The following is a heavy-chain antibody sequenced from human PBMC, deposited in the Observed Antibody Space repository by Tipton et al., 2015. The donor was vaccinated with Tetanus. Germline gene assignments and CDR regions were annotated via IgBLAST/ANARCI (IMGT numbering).Heavy chain of an antibody. CDR1: GESFSNYY. J-gene: IGHJ4*02. CDR2: VHPSGST. CDR3: ARTSGYMYSDC. D-gene: IGHD3-3*01. Sequence: TLSLTCAVYGESFSNYYWSWIRQPPGKGLEWIGEVHPSGSTSYNPSLESRVAMSVDTSKNQLSLRLNSVTSADTAVYYCARTSGYMYSDCWGQGTLVTVSS. V-gene: IGHV4-34*01.